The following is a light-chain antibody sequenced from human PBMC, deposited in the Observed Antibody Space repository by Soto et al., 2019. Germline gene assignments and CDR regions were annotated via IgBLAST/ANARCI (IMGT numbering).Light chain of an antibody. CDR2: EVT. CDR1: SSDVGAYKY. CDR3: TSYVGNDIWV. Sequence: QSALTQPPSASGYPGQAVTISCTGTSSDVGAYKYVSWYQQYPGKAPKLMIYEVTKRPSGVPDRFSSSKSGNTASLTVSGLQAEDEADYYCTSYVGNDIWVFGGGTKVTVL. J-gene: IGLJ3*02. V-gene: IGLV2-8*01.